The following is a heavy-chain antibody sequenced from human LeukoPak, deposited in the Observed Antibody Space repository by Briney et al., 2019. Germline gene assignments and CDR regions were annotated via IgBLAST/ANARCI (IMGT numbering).Heavy chain of an antibody. CDR3: ASFTMVRGGPFDY. Sequence: ASVKVSCKASEGTFSSYAISWVRQAPGQGLEWMGRIIPIFGTANYAQKFQGRVTITTDESTSTAYMELSSLRSEDTAVYYCASFTMVRGGPFDYWGQGTLVTVSS. J-gene: IGHJ4*02. CDR2: IIPIFGTA. CDR1: EGTFSSYA. D-gene: IGHD3-10*01. V-gene: IGHV1-69*05.